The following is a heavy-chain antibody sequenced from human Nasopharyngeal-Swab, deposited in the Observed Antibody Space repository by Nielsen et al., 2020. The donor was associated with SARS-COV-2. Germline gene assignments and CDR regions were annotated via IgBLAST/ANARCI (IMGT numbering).Heavy chain of an antibody. CDR3: ARDFLVSMFRGDYYFFSMDV. D-gene: IGHD3-10*01. CDR2: INPSGGNT. Sequence: ASVKVSCKASGYTFTRYYMHWVRQAPGQGLEWMGIINPSGGNTTYAQKFQGRVTMTRDTSTSTVYMELSSLRSDDAAMFYCARDFLVSMFRGDYYFFSMDVWYQGTTVTVSS. J-gene: IGHJ6*02. V-gene: IGHV1-46*01. CDR1: GYTFTRYY.